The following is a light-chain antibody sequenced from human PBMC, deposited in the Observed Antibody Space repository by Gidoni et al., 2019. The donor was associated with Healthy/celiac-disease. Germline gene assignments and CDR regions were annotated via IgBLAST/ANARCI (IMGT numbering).Light chain of an antibody. Sequence: DIQMTQSPSSLSASVGDRVTITCRASQSISSYLNWYQQKPRKAPKLLIYAASSLQSGVPSRFSGSGSGTDFTLTISSLQPEDFATYYCQQSYSAPQYTFXQXTKLEIK. CDR3: QQSYSAPQYT. CDR1: QSISSY. J-gene: IGKJ2*01. V-gene: IGKV1-39*01. CDR2: AAS.